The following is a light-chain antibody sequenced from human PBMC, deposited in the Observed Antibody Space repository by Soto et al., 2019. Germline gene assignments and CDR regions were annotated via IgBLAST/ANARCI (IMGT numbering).Light chain of an antibody. Sequence: QSALTQPASVSGSPGQSITISCTGISSDVGGYNYVSWYQQHPGKAPXLMIYEVSNRPSGVSNRFSGSXXXXXXXLTISGLQAEDEANYYCSSYTSSNTVVFGGGTKLTVL. CDR2: EVS. J-gene: IGLJ2*01. V-gene: IGLV2-14*01. CDR1: SSDVGGYNY. CDR3: SSYTSSNTVV.